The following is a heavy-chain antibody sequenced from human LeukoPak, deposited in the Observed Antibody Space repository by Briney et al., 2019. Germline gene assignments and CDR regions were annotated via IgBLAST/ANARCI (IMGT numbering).Heavy chain of an antibody. Sequence: SETLSLTCTVSGGSVSSFHWYWIRQPAGKGLQWIGRIHTNGDIKYNPSLKSRVSVSVDRSKNQFSLRLYSVTAADTAVYYCATRTQGTAAGTGEIDYWGQGTLVTVSS. J-gene: IGHJ4*02. CDR2: IHTNGDI. V-gene: IGHV4-4*07. D-gene: IGHD6-13*01. CDR1: GGSVSSFH. CDR3: ATRTQGTAAGTGEIDY.